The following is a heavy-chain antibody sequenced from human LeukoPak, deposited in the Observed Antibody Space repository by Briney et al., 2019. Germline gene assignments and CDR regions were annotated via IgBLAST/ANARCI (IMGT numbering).Heavy chain of an antibody. J-gene: IGHJ4*02. Sequence: GASVKVSCKASGYMFTGYPMHWVRQAPGQGLEWMGWISPDSGGTNYAQKFQGRVTMTRDTSISTAYMELSRLRSDDTAVYYCARPSSSSALFDDWGQGTLVTVSS. CDR3: ARPSSSSALFDD. V-gene: IGHV1-2*02. D-gene: IGHD6-6*01. CDR1: GYMFTGYP. CDR2: ISPDSGGT.